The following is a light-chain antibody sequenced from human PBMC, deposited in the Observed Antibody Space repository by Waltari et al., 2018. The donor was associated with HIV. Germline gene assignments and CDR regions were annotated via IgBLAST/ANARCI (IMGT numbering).Light chain of an antibody. Sequence: QSVVTQPPSASATPGQRVTISCSGDTANIGSHTVDWYQHLPGTAPKLLTYSDNQRPSGVPDRFSASKAGTSASLAISDLQSADEAIYYCASGDGSLNGWVFGGGTFLTVL. V-gene: IGLV1-44*01. J-gene: IGLJ3*02. CDR3: ASGDGSLNGWV. CDR2: SDN. CDR1: TANIGSHT.